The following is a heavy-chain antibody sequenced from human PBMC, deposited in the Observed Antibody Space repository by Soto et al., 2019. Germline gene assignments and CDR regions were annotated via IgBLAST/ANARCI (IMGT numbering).Heavy chain of an antibody. V-gene: IGHV4-34*01. Sequence: QVQLQQWCAGLLKPSETLSLTCAVYGGSFSGYYWSWIRQPPGKGLEWIGEINHSGSTNYTPSLKSRVTISVDTSKNQFSLKLSAVTAADTAVYYCASGGHCSGGRGWWFDPWGQGTLVTVSS. CDR2: INHSGST. J-gene: IGHJ5*02. D-gene: IGHD6-19*01. CDR1: GGSFSGYY. CDR3: ASGGHCSGGRGWWFDP.